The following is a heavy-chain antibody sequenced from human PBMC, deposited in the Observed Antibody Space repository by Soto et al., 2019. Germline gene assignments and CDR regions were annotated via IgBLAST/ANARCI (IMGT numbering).Heavy chain of an antibody. V-gene: IGHV3-21*01. CDR2: ISSSSSYI. Sequence: PGGSLRLSCAASGFTFSSYSMNWVRQAPGKGLEWVSSISSSSSYIYYADSVKGRFTISRDNAKNSLYLQMNSLRAEDTAVYYCARVVNCGCDCFLYFLAFWGQGSLVTVSS. CDR1: GFTFSSYS. D-gene: IGHD2-21*02. J-gene: IGHJ4*02. CDR3: ARVVNCGCDCFLYFLAF.